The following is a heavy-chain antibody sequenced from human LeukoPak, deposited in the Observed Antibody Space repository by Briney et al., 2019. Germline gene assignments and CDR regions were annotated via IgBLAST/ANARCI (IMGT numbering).Heavy chain of an antibody. V-gene: IGHV4-39*07. CDR1: GGSISSSSYY. CDR2: IYYSGST. J-gene: IGHJ4*02. D-gene: IGHD5-24*01. Sequence: SETLSLTCTVSGGSISSSSYYWGWIRQPPGKGLEWIGSIYYSGSTYYNPSLKSRVTISVDTSKNQFSLKLSSVTAADTAVYYCARLKRWLQWGVYFDYWGQGTLVTVSS. CDR3: ARLKRWLQWGVYFDY.